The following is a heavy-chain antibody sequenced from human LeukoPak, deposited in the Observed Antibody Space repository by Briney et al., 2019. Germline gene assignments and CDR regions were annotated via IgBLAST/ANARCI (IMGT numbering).Heavy chain of an antibody. J-gene: IGHJ3*02. CDR3: ARLLPGRVKYYDILTGYYNDAFDI. V-gene: IGHV4-59*08. D-gene: IGHD3-9*01. CDR2: IYYSGST. CDR1: GGSISSYY. Sequence: PSETLSLTCTVSGGSISSYYWSWIRQPPGKGLEWIGYIYYSGSTNYNPSLKSRVTISVGTSKNQFSLKLSSVTAADTAVYYCARLLPGRVKYYDILTGYYNDAFDIWGQGTMVTVSS.